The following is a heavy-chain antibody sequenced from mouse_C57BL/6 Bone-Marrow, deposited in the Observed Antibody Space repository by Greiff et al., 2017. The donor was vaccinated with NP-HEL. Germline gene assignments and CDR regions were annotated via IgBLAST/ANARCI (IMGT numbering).Heavy chain of an antibody. V-gene: IGHV1-52*01. Sequence: QVQLQQPGAELVRPGSSVKLSCKASGYTFTSYWMHWVKQRPIQGLEWIGNIDPSDSETHYNQKFKDKATLTVDKSSSTAYMQLSSLTSEDSAVYYWATNYYGSSYGAMDYWGQGTSVTVSS. D-gene: IGHD1-1*01. CDR3: ATNYYGSSYGAMDY. CDR2: IDPSDSET. J-gene: IGHJ4*01. CDR1: GYTFTSYW.